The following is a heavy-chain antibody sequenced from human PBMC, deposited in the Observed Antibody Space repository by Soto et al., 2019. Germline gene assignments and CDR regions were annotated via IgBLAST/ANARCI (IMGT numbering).Heavy chain of an antibody. J-gene: IGHJ4*02. CDR1: VGTFSSYA. Sequence: QVQLVQSGADVKKPGSSVKVSCKASVGTFSSYAISWVRQAPGQGLEWMGGIIPIFGTANYAQKFQGRVTINVDESTRTAYMELSSLRSEDTAVYYCARGGEDSTNLDYWGQGTLVTVSS. CDR3: ARGGEDSTNLDY. D-gene: IGHD2-2*01. CDR2: IIPIFGTA. V-gene: IGHV1-69*12.